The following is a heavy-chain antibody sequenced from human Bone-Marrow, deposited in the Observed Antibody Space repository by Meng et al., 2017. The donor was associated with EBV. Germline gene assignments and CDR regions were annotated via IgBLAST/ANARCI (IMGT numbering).Heavy chain of an antibody. D-gene: IGHD6-19*01. V-gene: IGHV3-74*01. CDR3: VKDRGGARWLDGIFDY. CDR1: GFTFSSYW. J-gene: IGHJ4*02. Sequence: EVQVVESGGGLVQPGGSRRLSCAASGFTFSSYWMHWGRQVPGKGLVWVSRIKSDGSSTGYADSVKGRFTISRDNAKNTLYLQMNSLRSEDTALYYCVKDRGGARWLDGIFDYWGQGTLVTVSS. CDR2: IKSDGSST.